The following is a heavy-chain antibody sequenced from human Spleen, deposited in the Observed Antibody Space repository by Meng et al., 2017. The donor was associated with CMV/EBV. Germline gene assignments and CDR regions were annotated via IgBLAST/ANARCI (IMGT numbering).Heavy chain of an antibody. Sequence: SVKVSCKASGGVFNYAVNWVRQAPGQGLEWMGGIIPIFGTANYAQKFQGRVTITTDESTSTAYMELSSLRSEDTAVYYCARGYCSSTSCYTGEWWFDPWGQGTLVTVSS. CDR2: IIPIFGTA. CDR3: ARGYCSSTSCYTGEWWFDP. CDR1: GGVFNYA. D-gene: IGHD2-2*02. J-gene: IGHJ5*02. V-gene: IGHV1-69*05.